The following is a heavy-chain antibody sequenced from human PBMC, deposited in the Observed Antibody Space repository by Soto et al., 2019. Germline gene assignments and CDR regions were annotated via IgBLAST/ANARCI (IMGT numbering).Heavy chain of an antibody. J-gene: IGHJ6*02. CDR2: INHSGST. D-gene: IGHD6-13*01. CDR1: GGSFSGYY. Sequence: PSETLSLTCAVYGGSFSGYYWSWIRQPPGKGLEWIGEINHSGSTNYNPSLKSRVTISVDMSKNQFSLKLSSVTAADTAVYYCARGRRAAAVLDVWGQETTVTVSS. CDR3: ARGRRAAAVLDV. V-gene: IGHV4-34*01.